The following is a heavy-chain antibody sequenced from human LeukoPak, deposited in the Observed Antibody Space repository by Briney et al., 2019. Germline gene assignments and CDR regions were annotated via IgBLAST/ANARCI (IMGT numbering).Heavy chain of an antibody. CDR3: ARVVLEWLLALDYYYYMDV. CDR1: GFTFSDYY. D-gene: IGHD3-3*01. Sequence: PGGSLRLSCAASGFTFSDYYMSWIRQAPGKGLEWVSYISSSGSTIYYADSVKGRFTISRDNAKNSLYLQMNSLRAEDTAVYYCARVVLEWLLALDYYYYMDVWGKGTTVTVSS. V-gene: IGHV3-11*04. CDR2: ISSSGSTI. J-gene: IGHJ6*03.